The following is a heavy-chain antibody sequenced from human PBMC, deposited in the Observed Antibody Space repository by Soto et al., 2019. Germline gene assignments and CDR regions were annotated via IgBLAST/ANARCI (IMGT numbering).Heavy chain of an antibody. Sequence: PVGSLRLSCAASGFTFSSYDMHWVRQATGKGLEWVSAIGTAGDTYYPGSVKGRFTISRENAKNSLYLQMNSLRAGDTAVYYCARGAGFDYYYGMDVWGQGTTVTVSS. D-gene: IGHD3-10*01. V-gene: IGHV3-13*01. CDR1: GFTFSSYD. CDR2: IGTAGDT. CDR3: ARGAGFDYYYGMDV. J-gene: IGHJ6*02.